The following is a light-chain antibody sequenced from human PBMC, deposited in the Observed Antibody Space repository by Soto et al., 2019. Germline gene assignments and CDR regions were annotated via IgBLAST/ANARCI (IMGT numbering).Light chain of an antibody. CDR1: QRVSSY. J-gene: IGKJ4*01. Sequence: IVLTPSPATLSLSPGERATLSCRASQRVSSYLAWYQQKPGLAPRLVIYDAYNRATGIPARFSGSGSGTDFTLTISSLEPEDFAVYYCQQRSNWPLTFGGGTKVDIK. V-gene: IGKV3-11*01. CDR2: DAY. CDR3: QQRSNWPLT.